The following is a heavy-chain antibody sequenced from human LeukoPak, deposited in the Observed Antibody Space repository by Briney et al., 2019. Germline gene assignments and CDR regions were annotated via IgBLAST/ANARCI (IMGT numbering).Heavy chain of an antibody. D-gene: IGHD3-3*01. CDR3: ARSWSSWDAFDI. V-gene: IGHV3-48*01. CDR1: AFAFDTYS. J-gene: IGHJ3*02. CDR2: TSSGSSTI. Sequence: GGSLRLSCVASAFAFDTYSMNWVRQAPGKGLEWLSYTSSGSSTIYYADSVKGRFTISRDNAKNSLYLQMNSLGAEGTAVYYCARSWSSWDAFDIWGQGTMVTVSS.